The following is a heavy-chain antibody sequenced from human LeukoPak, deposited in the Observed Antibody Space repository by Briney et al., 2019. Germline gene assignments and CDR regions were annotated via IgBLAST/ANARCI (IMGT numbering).Heavy chain of an antibody. J-gene: IGHJ3*02. Sequence: ASVKVSCKASGGTFSSYAINWVRQAPGQGLEWMGRIIPILGIANYAQKFQGRVTITADKSTSTAYMELSSLRSEDTVVYYCARPMVRGVMDAFDIWGQGTMVTVSS. D-gene: IGHD3-10*01. CDR2: IIPILGIA. CDR3: ARPMVRGVMDAFDI. CDR1: GGTFSSYA. V-gene: IGHV1-69*04.